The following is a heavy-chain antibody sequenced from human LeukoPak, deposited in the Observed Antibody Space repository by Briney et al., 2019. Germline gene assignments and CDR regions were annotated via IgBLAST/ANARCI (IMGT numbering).Heavy chain of an antibody. CDR1: GGSISGGY. CDR3: AKSYFDYSTYYSYYFNL. V-gene: IGHV4-4*09. Sequence: SETLSLTCTVSGGSISGGYWSWIRQPPGRGLEWIGYVYTSGSTNYNPSLKSRVTISVDASKSQFALKLSSVTAADTAVYYCAKSYFDYSTYYSYYFNLWGQGALVTVSS. D-gene: IGHD4-11*01. CDR2: VYTSGST. J-gene: IGHJ4*02.